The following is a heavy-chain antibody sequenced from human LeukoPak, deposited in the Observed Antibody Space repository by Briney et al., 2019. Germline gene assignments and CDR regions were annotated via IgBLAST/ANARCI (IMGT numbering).Heavy chain of an antibody. D-gene: IGHD4-23*01. CDR3: AKDGVSGNKVWDWFDP. Sequence: GGSLRLSCAASGFTFSSYEMNWVRQAPGKGLEWVSSIGVPTETYYADSVKGRFSISRDDSIHTLYLHMSSLRAEDTAVYYCAKDGVSGNKVWDWFDPWGQGTLVTVSS. J-gene: IGHJ5*02. CDR1: GFTFSSYE. V-gene: IGHV3-23*01. CDR2: IGVPTET.